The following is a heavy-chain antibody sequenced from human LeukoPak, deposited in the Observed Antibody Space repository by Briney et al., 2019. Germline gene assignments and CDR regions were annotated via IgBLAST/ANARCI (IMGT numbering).Heavy chain of an antibody. J-gene: IGHJ3*02. CDR1: GFTVSSNY. CDR2: IYSGGST. Sequence: GGSLRLSCAASGFTVSSNYMNWVRQAPGKGLEWVSVIYSGGSTYYADSVKGRFTISRDNSKNTLYLQMNSLRAEDTAVYYCARDGTQVSFDIWGQGTMVTVSS. D-gene: IGHD1-1*01. CDR3: ARDGTQVSFDI. V-gene: IGHV3-66*01.